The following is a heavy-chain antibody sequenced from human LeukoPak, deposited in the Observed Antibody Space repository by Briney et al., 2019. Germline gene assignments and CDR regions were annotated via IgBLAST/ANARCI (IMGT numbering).Heavy chain of an antibody. J-gene: IGHJ4*02. V-gene: IGHV1-46*01. CDR1: GYTFTSYY. CDR2: INPSGGST. D-gene: IGHD2-15*01. Sequence: ASVKVSCKASGYTFTSYYTHWVRQAPGPGLEWMGIINPSGGSTSYAQKFQGRVTMTRDTSTSTVYMELSSLRSEDTAVYYCARVDLTLPYYFDYWGQGTLVTVSS. CDR3: ARVDLTLPYYFDY.